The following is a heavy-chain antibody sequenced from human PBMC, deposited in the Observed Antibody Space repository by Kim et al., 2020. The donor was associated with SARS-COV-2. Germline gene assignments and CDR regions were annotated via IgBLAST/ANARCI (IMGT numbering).Heavy chain of an antibody. J-gene: IGHJ5*02. CDR3: AGRSTSNYKWLHP. CDR2: IYYSGST. D-gene: IGHD2-2*01. Sequence: SETLSLTCTVSGGSIGSYYWSWIRQPPGKGLEWLGYIYYSGSTNSNPSPGSRVTSPVATPKNQFPLKLTPGPPADPACYYCAGRSTSNYKWLHPWGPGTL. CDR1: GGSIGSYY. V-gene: IGHV4-59*08.